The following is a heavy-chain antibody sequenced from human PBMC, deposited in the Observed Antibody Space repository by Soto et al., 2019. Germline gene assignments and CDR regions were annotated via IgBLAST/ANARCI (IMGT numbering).Heavy chain of an antibody. J-gene: IGHJ6*02. CDR1: GGSISSYY. CDR3: TRDGDGRMTTNPYYYYGMDV. V-gene: IGHV4-59*01. Sequence: SETLSLTCTVSGGSISSYYWSWVRQPPGKGLEWIGYMYYSGSTNYNPSLKSRVSISVDTSKNQFSLNLSPVTAADTAMYYCTRDGDGRMTTNPYYYYGMDVWGPGITVTVSS. CDR2: MYYSGST. D-gene: IGHD2-21*02.